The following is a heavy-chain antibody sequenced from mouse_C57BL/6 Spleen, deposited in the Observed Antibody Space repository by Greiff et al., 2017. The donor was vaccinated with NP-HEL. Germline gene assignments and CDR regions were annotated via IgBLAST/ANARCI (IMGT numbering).Heavy chain of an antibody. Sequence: VQLQQSGAELVRPGASVKLSCTASGFNFNDYCMHWVKQRPEQGLEWIGWIDPENGDTDYASKFQGKATITADTSSNTAYLQLSSLTSEDTAVYYCTSYGYDDGWGKGTTLTVAS. J-gene: IGHJ2*01. CDR2: IDPENGDT. CDR1: GFNFNDYC. V-gene: IGHV14-4*01. D-gene: IGHD2-2*01. CDR3: TSYGYDDG.